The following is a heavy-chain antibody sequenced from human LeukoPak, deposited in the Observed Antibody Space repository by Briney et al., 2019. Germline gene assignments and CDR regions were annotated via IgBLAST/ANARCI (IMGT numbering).Heavy chain of an antibody. CDR2: IIPIFGTA. J-gene: IGHJ6*03. CDR3: ARDPGQQGPYYYYMDV. D-gene: IGHD6-13*01. CDR1: GGTFSSYA. V-gene: IGHV1-69*06. Sequence: SVKVSCKASGGTFSSYAISWVRQAPGQGLEWMGGIIPIFGTANYAQKFQGRVTITADKSTSTAYMELSSLRSEDTAVYYCARDPGQQGPYYYYMDVWGKGTTVTISS.